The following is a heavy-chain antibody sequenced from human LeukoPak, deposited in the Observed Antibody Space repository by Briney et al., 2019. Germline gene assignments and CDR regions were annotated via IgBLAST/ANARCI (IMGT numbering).Heavy chain of an antibody. Sequence: GASVKVSCKASGYTFTGYYMHWVRQAPGQGLEWMGWINPNSGGTNYAQKFQGRVTMTRDTSISTAYMELSRLRSDDTAVYYCAGGGKAEPPPPPPSYYYYYYGMDVWGQGTTVTVSS. D-gene: IGHD6-13*01. CDR3: AGGGKAEPPPPPPSYYYYYYGMDV. CDR2: INPNSGGT. J-gene: IGHJ6*02. V-gene: IGHV1-2*02. CDR1: GYTFTGYY.